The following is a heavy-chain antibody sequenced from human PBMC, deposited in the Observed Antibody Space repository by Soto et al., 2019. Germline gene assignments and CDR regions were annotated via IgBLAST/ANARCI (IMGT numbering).Heavy chain of an antibody. V-gene: IGHV3-11*01. Sequence: QVQLVESGGGLVKPGGSLRLSCAASGFTFSDYYMSWIRQAPGKGLEWVSHISSSGRTIYYADSVKGRFTISRDNAKNSLYLQMNSLSAEDTAVYYCARIYSRSSNLDYWGQGTLVTVSS. CDR2: ISSSGRTI. CDR3: ARIYSRSSNLDY. CDR1: GFTFSDYY. D-gene: IGHD6-6*01. J-gene: IGHJ4*02.